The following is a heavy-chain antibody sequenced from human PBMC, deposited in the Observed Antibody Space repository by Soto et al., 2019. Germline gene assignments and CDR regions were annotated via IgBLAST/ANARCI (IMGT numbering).Heavy chain of an antibody. CDR2: ISASGGRT. CDR3: AKWPGDFWAGYDH. J-gene: IGHJ4*02. D-gene: IGHD3-3*01. CDR1: GFTFGTYA. Sequence: GGSLRLSCAASGFTFGTYAMSWVRQAPGKGLEWVSGISASGGRTSYADSVKGRFTISRDNSKNTLYLQMNSLRAEDMAVYYCAKWPGDFWAGYDHWGQGTLVTVSS. V-gene: IGHV3-23*01.